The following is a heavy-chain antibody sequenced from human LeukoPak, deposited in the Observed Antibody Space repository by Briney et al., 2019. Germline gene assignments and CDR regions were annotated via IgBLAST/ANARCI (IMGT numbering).Heavy chain of an antibody. Sequence: SETLSLTCTVSGGSISSSSYYWGWIRQPPGNGLEWIGSIYYSGSTYYNPSLKSRVTISVDTSKNQFSLKLSSVTAADTAVYYCARSVRWLQFDYWGQGTLVTVSS. D-gene: IGHD5-24*01. CDR3: ARSVRWLQFDY. CDR2: IYYSGST. V-gene: IGHV4-39*01. J-gene: IGHJ4*02. CDR1: GGSISSSSYY.